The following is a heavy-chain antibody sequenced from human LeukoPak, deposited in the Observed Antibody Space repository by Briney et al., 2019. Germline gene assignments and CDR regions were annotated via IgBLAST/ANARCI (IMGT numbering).Heavy chain of an antibody. J-gene: IGHJ4*02. V-gene: IGHV4-39*01. CDR3: ARSILGMVDY. CDR1: GGSISSSSYY. CDR2: IYYSGNT. Sequence: SETLSLTCTVSGGSISSSSYYWDWIRQPPGKGLEWIGTIYYSGNTYYDPSLKSRVTISVDSSKNQFSLKLSSVTAADTAVYYCARSILGMVDYWGQGTLVTVSS. D-gene: IGHD2-15*01.